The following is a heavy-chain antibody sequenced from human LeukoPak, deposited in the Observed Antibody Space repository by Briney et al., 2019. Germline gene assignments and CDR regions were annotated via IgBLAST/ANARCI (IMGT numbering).Heavy chain of an antibody. V-gene: IGHV3-30-3*01. CDR3: MRDYMGWFAP. Sequence: PGGSLRLSCVASGFSLSNFQMYWVRQAPGKGLEWVSIISLDGSTEFYADSVKGRFTISRDTASNTMHLEMNNLRIEDTAVYYCMRDYMGWFAPWGQGSLVTVSS. J-gene: IGHJ5*02. CDR1: GFSLSNFQ. D-gene: IGHD3-10*01. CDR2: ISLDGSTE.